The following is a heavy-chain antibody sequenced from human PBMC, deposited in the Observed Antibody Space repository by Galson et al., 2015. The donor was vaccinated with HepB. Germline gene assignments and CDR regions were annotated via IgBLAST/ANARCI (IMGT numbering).Heavy chain of an antibody. CDR2: INPGRGTT. CDR3: ARDDSTKWQQWEHFDT. CDR1: GYTFTGYY. V-gene: IGHV1-46*01. D-gene: IGHD5-24*01. Sequence: SVKVSCKASGYTFTGYYIHWVRQAPGQGLEWMGIINPGRGTTIYAQKFQDRMIMARDTSTSTVYLEVSSLRTEDTAVYFCARDDSTKWQQWEHFDTWGQGTRVTVSP. J-gene: IGHJ4*02.